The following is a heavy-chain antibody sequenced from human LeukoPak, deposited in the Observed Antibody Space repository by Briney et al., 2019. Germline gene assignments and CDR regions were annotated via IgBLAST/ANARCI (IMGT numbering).Heavy chain of an antibody. D-gene: IGHD2-2*01. Sequence: SETLSLTCAVYGGSFSGYYWSWIRQPPGKGLEWIGEINHSGSTNYNPSLKSRVTISVDTSKNQFSLKLSPVTAADTAVYYCARHHCSSTSCNHLFDYWGQGTLVTVSS. CDR3: ARHHCSSTSCNHLFDY. J-gene: IGHJ4*02. CDR1: GGSFSGYY. V-gene: IGHV4-34*01. CDR2: INHSGST.